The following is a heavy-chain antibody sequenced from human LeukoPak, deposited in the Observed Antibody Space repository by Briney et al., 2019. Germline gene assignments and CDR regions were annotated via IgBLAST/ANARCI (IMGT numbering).Heavy chain of an antibody. CDR1: GYTFTSYY. J-gene: IGHJ5*02. CDR2: INPSGGST. D-gene: IGHD6-13*01. Sequence: ASVKVSCKASGYTFTSYYMHWVRQVPGQGLEWMGIINPSGGSTSYAQKFQGRVTMTRDTSTSTVYMELSSLRSEDTAVYYCARDANLGIARNWFDPWGQGTLVTVSS. V-gene: IGHV1-46*01. CDR3: ARDANLGIARNWFDP.